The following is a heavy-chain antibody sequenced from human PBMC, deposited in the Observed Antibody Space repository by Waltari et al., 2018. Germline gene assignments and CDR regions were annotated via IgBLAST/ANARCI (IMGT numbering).Heavy chain of an antibody. Sequence: QVQLVQSGAEVKKPGASVKVSCKASGSTFTVYYMHSVRQAPGQGLEWMGWINPNSGGTNYAQKFQGRVTMTRDTSISTAYMELSRLRSDDTAVYYCARSRSLTYYFDYWGQGTLVTVSS. CDR2: INPNSGGT. CDR1: GSTFTVYY. CDR3: ARSRSLTYYFDY. J-gene: IGHJ4*02. V-gene: IGHV1-2*02.